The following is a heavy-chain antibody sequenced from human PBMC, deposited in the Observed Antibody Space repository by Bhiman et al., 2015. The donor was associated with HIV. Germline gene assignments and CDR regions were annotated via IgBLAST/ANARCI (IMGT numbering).Heavy chain of an antibody. D-gene: IGHD5-24*01. CDR3: ARSKLQFLAPGAFDV. J-gene: IGHJ3*01. CDR1: GFTFDDYA. V-gene: IGHV3-9*01. CDR2: ISWKSGNI. Sequence: EVQLVESGGGLVQSGRSLRLSCAASGFTFDDYAMHWVRQAPGKGLEWVSGISWKSGNIGYADSVKGRFTISRDNGKNSLYLQMNSLRVEDTAFYYCARSKLQFLAPGAFDVWGQGTMVTVSS.